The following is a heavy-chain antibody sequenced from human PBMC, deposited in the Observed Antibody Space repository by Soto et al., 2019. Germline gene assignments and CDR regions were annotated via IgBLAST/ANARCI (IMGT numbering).Heavy chain of an antibody. CDR2: ISHDGSNQ. CDR1: GFSFSDFG. V-gene: IGHV3-30*18. Sequence: QVQLVESGGGVVQPGRSLRLSCAPSGFSFSDFGMHWVRQAPGKGLEWVAAISHDGSNQFYGDSVKGRFSISRDHSNNRMYLQMNNLKVEDSAIYFCAKETRSRAVTATRVNGMDVWGQRTTVTVSS. J-gene: IGHJ6*02. CDR3: AKETRSRAVTATRVNGMDV. D-gene: IGHD2-21*02.